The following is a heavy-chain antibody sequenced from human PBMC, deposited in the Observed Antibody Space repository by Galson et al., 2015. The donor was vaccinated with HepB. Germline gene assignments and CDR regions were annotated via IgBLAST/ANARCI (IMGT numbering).Heavy chain of an antibody. CDR2: IWYDGSNK. J-gene: IGHJ4*02. CDR1: GFTFSSYG. Sequence: SLRLSCAASGFTFSSYGMHWVRQAPGKGLEWVAVIWYDGSNKYYADSVKGRFTISRDNSKNTLYLQMNSLRAEDTAVYYCARDLGLTPGDYWGQGTLVTASS. V-gene: IGHV3-33*01. CDR3: ARDLGLTPGDY.